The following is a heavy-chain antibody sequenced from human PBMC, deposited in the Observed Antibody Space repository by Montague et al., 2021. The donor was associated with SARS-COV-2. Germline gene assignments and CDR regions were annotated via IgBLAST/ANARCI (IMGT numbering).Heavy chain of an antibody. D-gene: IGHD3-10*01. CDR2: IYYSGGI. CDR1: GVSMSDHY. Sequence: SETLSLTCTVSGVSMSDHYWAWIRQPPGKGLEWLAYIYYSGGINSNASLKSRVSMSVDTSKNQFSLKLTSVTAADTAVYYCARAVSVRRAVNWFDPWGQGTLVTASS. V-gene: IGHV4-59*11. J-gene: IGHJ5*02. CDR3: ARAVSVRRAVNWFDP.